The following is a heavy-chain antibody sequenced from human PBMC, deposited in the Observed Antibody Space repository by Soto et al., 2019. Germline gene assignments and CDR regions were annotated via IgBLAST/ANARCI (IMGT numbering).Heavy chain of an antibody. Sequence: SETLSLTCTVSGDSISSGGYYWSWIRQLPGRGLEWIGYIYYSGSTYYNPFLRSRVTLSVDTSKNQFSLTLSSVTAADTAVYYCARDPRDDYGYYYSGLDVWGQGTTVTVSS. CDR1: GDSISSGGYY. CDR3: ARDPRDDYGYYYSGLDV. V-gene: IGHV4-31*03. J-gene: IGHJ6*02. CDR2: IYYSGST. D-gene: IGHD4-17*01.